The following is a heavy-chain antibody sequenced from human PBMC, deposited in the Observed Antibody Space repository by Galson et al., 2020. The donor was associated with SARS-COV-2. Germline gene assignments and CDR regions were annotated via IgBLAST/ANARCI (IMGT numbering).Heavy chain of an antibody. CDR3: ARQAAMITVGGVRPGCFEY. J-gene: IGHJ4*02. CDR2: IYYSGST. D-gene: IGHD3-16*01. V-gene: IGHV4-39*01. CDR1: GGSISSSSYY. Sequence: SETLSLTCTVSGGSISSSSYYWGWIRQPPGKGLEWIGSIYYSGSTYYNPSLKSRVTISVDTSKNQFSLKLSSVTAADTAVYYCARQAAMITVGGVRPGCFEYWVQGALVIVSS.